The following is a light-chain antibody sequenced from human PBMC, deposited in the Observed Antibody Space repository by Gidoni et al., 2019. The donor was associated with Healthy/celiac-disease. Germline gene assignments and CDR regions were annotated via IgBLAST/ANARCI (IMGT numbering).Light chain of an antibody. CDR1: QSVSSSY. CDR3: QQYGSSPWT. J-gene: IGKJ1*01. V-gene: IGKV3-20*01. CDR2: GAS. Sequence: EIVLTHSPGTLSLSPGERATLSCSASQSVSSSYLAWYQQKPGQAPRLLIYGASSRATGIPDRFSGSGSGTDFTLTISRLEAEDFAVYYCQQYGSSPWTFGQGTKVEIK.